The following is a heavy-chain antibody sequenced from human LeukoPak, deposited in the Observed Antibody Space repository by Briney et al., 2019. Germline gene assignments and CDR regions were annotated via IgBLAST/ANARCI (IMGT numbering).Heavy chain of an antibody. D-gene: IGHD6-19*01. Sequence: SETLSLTCAVYGGSFSAYYWNWIRQTPGKGLEWIGEINHSGSTNYNPSLKSRVTISVDTSKNQFSLKLSSVTAADTAVYYCARPGVVAVAGQFDYWGQGTLVTVSS. CDR2: INHSGST. CDR3: ARPGVVAVAGQFDY. J-gene: IGHJ4*02. V-gene: IGHV4-34*01. CDR1: GGSFSAYY.